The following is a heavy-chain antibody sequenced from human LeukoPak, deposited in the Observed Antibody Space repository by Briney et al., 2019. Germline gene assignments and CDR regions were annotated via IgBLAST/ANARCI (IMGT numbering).Heavy chain of an antibody. J-gene: IGHJ3*02. CDR2: INHSGST. CDR1: GGSIGSGAYY. CDR3: ARLGIQLWFEAFDI. D-gene: IGHD5-18*01. Sequence: PSETLSLTCTVSGGSIGSGAYYWSWIRQPPGKGLEWIGEINHSGSTNYNPSLKSRVTISVDTSKNQFSLKLSSVTAADTAVYYCARLGIQLWFEAFDIWGQGTMVTVSS. V-gene: IGHV4-39*07.